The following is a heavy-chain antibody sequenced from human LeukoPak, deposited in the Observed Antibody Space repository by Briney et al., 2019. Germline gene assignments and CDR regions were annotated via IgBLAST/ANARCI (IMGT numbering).Heavy chain of an antibody. D-gene: IGHD1-26*01. Sequence: SGTLSLTCAVSGGSISSSNWWSWVRQPPGKGLEWIGEIYHSGSTNYNPSLKSRVTISVDKSKNQFSLKLSSVTAADTAVYYCARDXXEAGITVVRGIRYSGSYFNLWGQGTLVTVSS. V-gene: IGHV4-4*02. CDR2: IYHSGST. CDR1: GGSISSSNW. CDR3: ARDXXEAGITVVRGIRYSGSYFNL. J-gene: IGHJ4*02.